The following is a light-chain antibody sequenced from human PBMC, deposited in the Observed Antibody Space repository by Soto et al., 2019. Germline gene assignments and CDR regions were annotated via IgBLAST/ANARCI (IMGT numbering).Light chain of an antibody. CDR1: QSVSSSY. CDR2: GAS. Sequence: EIVLTQSPGTLSLSPGERATLSCRASQSVSSSYLAWYQQKPGQAPRLLIYGASSRATGIPDRFSGSGSGTDFTLTSSRLEPEDFAVYYCQQYCSSKSFGQGTKVEIK. CDR3: QQYCSSKS. J-gene: IGKJ1*01. V-gene: IGKV3-20*01.